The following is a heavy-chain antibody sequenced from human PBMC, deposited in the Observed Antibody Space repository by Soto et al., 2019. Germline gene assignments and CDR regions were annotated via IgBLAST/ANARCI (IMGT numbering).Heavy chain of an antibody. CDR1: GGSISNYY. CDR3: ARDGRGYSGYSYDS. J-gene: IGHJ4*02. V-gene: IGHV4-59*01. D-gene: IGHD5-12*01. CDR2: IYYSGTT. Sequence: LSLTCNVSGGSISNYYWSWIRQPPGKGLEWIGYIYYSGTTNCNPSLKSRVTISIDTSKSQFSLKLSSVTAADTAVYYCARDGRGYSGYSYDSWGQGTLVTVSS.